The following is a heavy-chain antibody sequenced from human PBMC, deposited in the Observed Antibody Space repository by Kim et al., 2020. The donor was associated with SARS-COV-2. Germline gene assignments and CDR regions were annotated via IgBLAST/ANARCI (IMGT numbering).Heavy chain of an antibody. CDR1: GYTFSNHA. V-gene: IGHV1-3*01. CDR2: ISGGNGYT. J-gene: IGHJ6*02. CDR3: VRDVPSAFNYYGMDV. Sequence: ASVKVSCKASGYTFSNHAVHWVRQAPGQSLEWMGWISGGNGYTIYSQKLEGRVTITRDTSASTAYVEVSSLRYEDTAVYYCVRDVPSAFNYYGMDVWGQGTTVTVSS.